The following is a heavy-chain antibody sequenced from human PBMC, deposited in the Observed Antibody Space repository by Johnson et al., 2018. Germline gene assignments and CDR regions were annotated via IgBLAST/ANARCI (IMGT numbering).Heavy chain of an antibody. CDR1: GGSLSSYT. CDR2: PHNSGST. CDR3: TIRDRESGDAFDI. V-gene: IGHV4-59*01. J-gene: IGHJ3*02. D-gene: IGHD3-10*01. Sequence: QVQLVESGPGLVKPSETLSLTCTVSGGSLSSYTWSWIRQPPGKGLEWMGYPHNSGSTTYSPSLKSRVTISLDTSTSQFSLNLRFGIAADAAVYYCTIRDRESGDAFDIWGPGTVVTVS.